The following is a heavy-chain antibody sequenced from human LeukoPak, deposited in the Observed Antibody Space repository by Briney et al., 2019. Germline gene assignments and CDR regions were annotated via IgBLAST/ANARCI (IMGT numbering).Heavy chain of an antibody. CDR3: ARGTDTKPFWSGYWVDV. D-gene: IGHD3-3*01. J-gene: IGHJ6*02. CDR2: ISYDESNK. CDR1: GFTFSGYG. V-gene: IGHV3-30*03. Sequence: GGSLRLSCAASGFTFSGYGMHWVRQAPGKGLEWVAVISYDESNKYYADSVKGRFTISRDNSKNTLYLQMNSLRAEDTAVYYCARGTDTKPFWSGYWVDVWGQGTTVTVSS.